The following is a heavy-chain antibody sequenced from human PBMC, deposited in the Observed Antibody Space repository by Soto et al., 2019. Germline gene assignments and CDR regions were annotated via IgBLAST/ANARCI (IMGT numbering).Heavy chain of an antibody. Sequence: EVQLVESGGGLVQPGGSLRLSCAASGFTLSGRSMHWVRQAPGKALVWVSGIDNAGTDSTYADSVKGRFTSSRDNAKNMLYLQMNSLRVEDTAVYYCARGWFGPDVWGKGTTVTCSS. J-gene: IGHJ6*04. CDR1: GFTLSGRS. CDR2: IDNAGTDS. V-gene: IGHV3-74*01. D-gene: IGHD3-10*01. CDR3: ARGWFGPDV.